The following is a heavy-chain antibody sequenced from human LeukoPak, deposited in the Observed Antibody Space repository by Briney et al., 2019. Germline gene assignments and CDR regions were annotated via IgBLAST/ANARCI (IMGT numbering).Heavy chain of an antibody. Sequence: PGGSLRLSCAAPGFTFSSYGMHWVRQAPGKGLEWVAVIWYDGSNKYYADSVKGRFTISRDNSKNTLYLQMNSLRAADTAVYYCARDLGWEVGGFDPWGQGTLVTVSS. CDR1: GFTFSSYG. D-gene: IGHD1-26*01. CDR2: IWYDGSNK. CDR3: ARDLGWEVGGFDP. J-gene: IGHJ5*02. V-gene: IGHV3-33*01.